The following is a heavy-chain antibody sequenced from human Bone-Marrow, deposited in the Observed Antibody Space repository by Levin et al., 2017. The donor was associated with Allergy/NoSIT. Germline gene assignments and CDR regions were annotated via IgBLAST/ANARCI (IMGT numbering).Heavy chain of an antibody. CDR2: ISASGKTI. CDR3: ATDLDIVVEVAAK. CDR1: GFSVSTYA. Sequence: LSLTCAASGFSVSTYAMSWVRQAPGKGLEWVSGISASGKTIYYADSVKGRFTISRDNSKNTLNLQMNSLRAEDTAVYYCATDLDIVVEVAAKWGQGTLVSVSS. V-gene: IGHV3-23*01. J-gene: IGHJ4*02. D-gene: IGHD2-15*01.